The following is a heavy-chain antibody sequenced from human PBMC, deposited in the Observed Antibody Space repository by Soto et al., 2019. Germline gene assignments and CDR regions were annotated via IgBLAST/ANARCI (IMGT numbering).Heavy chain of an antibody. CDR3: ARDQEYKGSNYFDY. CDR2: IWYDGSNK. D-gene: IGHD1-20*01. J-gene: IGHJ4*02. Sequence: PGGSLRLSCAASGFTFSSYGMHWVRQAPGKGLEWVAVIWYDGSNKYYADSVKGRFTISRDNSKNTLYLQMNSLRAEDTAVYYCARDQEYKGSNYFDYWGQGTLVTVSS. CDR1: GFTFSSYG. V-gene: IGHV3-33*01.